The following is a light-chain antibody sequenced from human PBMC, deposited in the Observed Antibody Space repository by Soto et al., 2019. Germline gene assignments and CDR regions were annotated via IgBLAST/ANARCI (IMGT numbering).Light chain of an antibody. CDR1: QSISTW. J-gene: IGKJ3*01. CDR3: QQYKNYLT. V-gene: IGKV1-5*01. Sequence: DIQMTQSPSTLSASVGDRVTITCRASQSISTWLAWYQQKPGKAPKVLIYDASSLESGVPSRFSGSGSGTEFILTISSLQPDDFATYYCQQYKNYLTFGPGTKVDIK. CDR2: DAS.